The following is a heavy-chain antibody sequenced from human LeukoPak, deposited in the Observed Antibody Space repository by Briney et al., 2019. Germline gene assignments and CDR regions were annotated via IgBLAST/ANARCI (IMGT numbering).Heavy chain of an antibody. CDR2: ISAYNGNT. CDR3: ARVGIAVAGRVDAFDI. V-gene: IGHV1-18*01. J-gene: IGHJ3*02. Sequence: EASVKVSCKASGYTFTSYGISWVRQAPGQGLEWMGWISAYNGNTNYAQKLQGRVTMTTDTSTSTAYMELRSLRSDDTAVYYCARVGIAVAGRVDAFDIWGQGTMVTVSS. CDR1: GYTFTSYG. D-gene: IGHD6-19*01.